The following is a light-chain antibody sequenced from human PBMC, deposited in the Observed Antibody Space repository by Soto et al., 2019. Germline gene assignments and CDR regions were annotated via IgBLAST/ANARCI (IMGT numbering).Light chain of an antibody. CDR1: SSDVGGYNY. V-gene: IGLV2-14*01. CDR2: DVS. J-gene: IGLJ1*01. CDR3: SSYTSSSTYV. Sequence: QSVLTQPASVSGSPGQSITISCTGTSSDVGGYNYVSWYQQHPGKAPKLMIYDVSNXXXXXXXRFSGSKSGNTASLTISGXXXXXXXXYYCSSYTSSSTYVFGTGTKLTVL.